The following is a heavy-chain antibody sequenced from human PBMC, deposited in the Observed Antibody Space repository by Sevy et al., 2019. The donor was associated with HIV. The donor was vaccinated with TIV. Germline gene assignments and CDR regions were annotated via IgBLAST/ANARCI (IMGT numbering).Heavy chain of an antibody. J-gene: IGHJ4*02. D-gene: IGHD3-3*01. CDR1: GFTFSSYG. CDR2: ISGSDST. V-gene: IGHV3-23*01. Sequence: GGSLRLSCAASGFTFSSYGMHWVRQAPGKGLEWVSAISGSDSTYYADSVKGRFTISRDNSKNTVYLQMNSLRAEDTAVYYCAKWGDHDFWSSYSYFDYWGQGALVTVSS. CDR3: AKWGDHDFWSSYSYFDY.